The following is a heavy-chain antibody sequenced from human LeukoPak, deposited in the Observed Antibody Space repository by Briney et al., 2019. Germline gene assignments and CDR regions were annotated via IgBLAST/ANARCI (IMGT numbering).Heavy chain of an antibody. J-gene: IGHJ4*02. V-gene: IGHV3-33*01. CDR1: GFTFSSFG. Sequence: PGGSLRLSCAASGFTFSSFGMHWVRQAPGKGLEWVAIIWYDGSNKYYADSVRGRFTISRDNSKNTLDLQMNSLRAEDTAVYYCARDYGSGIDCWGQGTLVTVSS. CDR3: ARDYGSGIDC. D-gene: IGHD3-10*01. CDR2: IWYDGSNK.